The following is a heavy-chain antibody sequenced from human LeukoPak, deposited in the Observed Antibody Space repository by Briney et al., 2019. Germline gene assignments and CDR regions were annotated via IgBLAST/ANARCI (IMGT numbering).Heavy chain of an antibody. CDR3: ARDYGGNNWFDP. V-gene: IGHV4-59*11. Sequence: PGGSLRLSCSASGFTFTSHVMHWVRQAPGKGLEWIGYIYYSGSTNYNPSLKSRVTISVDTSKNQFSLKLSSVTAADTAVYYCARDYGGNNWFDPWGQGTLVTVSS. D-gene: IGHD4-23*01. J-gene: IGHJ5*02. CDR2: IYYSGST. CDR1: GFTFTSHV.